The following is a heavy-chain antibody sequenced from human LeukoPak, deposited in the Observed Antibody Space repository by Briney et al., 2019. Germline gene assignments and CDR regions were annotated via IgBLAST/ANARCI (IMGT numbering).Heavy chain of an antibody. CDR1: GFTFSTYA. Sequence: GRSLRLSCAASGFTFSTYAMHWVRQAPGKGLEWVAVMSFDENIKYYADSAKGRFTISRDNSKNTLYLQMNSLRVDDTAVYYCATLYSYGYFDYWGQGTLVTVSS. CDR3: ATLYSYGYFDY. D-gene: IGHD5-18*01. J-gene: IGHJ4*02. CDR2: MSFDENIK. V-gene: IGHV3-30*03.